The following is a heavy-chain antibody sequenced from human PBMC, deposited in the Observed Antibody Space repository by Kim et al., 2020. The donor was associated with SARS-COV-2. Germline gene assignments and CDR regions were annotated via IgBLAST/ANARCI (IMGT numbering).Heavy chain of an antibody. J-gene: IGHJ4*02. CDR2: DGGTT. Sequence: DGGTTDFAAPVKGRFTISRDDSKNTLYLQMNSLKTEDTAVYYCTTGKGDYWGQGTLVTVSS. CDR3: TTGKGDY. V-gene: IGHV3-15*01.